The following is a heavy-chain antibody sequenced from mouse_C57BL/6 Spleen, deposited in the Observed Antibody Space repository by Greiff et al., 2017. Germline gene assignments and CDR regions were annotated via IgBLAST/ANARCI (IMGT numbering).Heavy chain of an antibody. CDR1: GYAFSSYW. D-gene: IGHD3-2*02. J-gene: IGHJ2*01. Sequence: VQLQQSGAELVKPGASVKISCKASGYAFSSYWMNWVKQRPGKGLEWIGQIYPGDGDTNYNGKFKGKATLTADKSSSPAYMQLSSLTSEDSAVYFCARGTAQVYYFDYWGQGTTLTVSS. CDR2: IYPGDGDT. V-gene: IGHV1-80*01. CDR3: ARGTAQVYYFDY.